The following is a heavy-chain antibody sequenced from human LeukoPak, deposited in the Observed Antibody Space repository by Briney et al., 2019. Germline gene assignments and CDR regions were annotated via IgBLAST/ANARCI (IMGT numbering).Heavy chain of an antibody. D-gene: IGHD3-22*01. CDR1: SGSISSYY. Sequence: PSETLSLTCTVSSGSISSYYWSWIRQPPGKGLEWIGYIYYSGSTNYNPSLKSRVTISVDTSKNQFSLKLSSVTAADTAVYYCARDIRGYGAFDIWGQGTMVTVSS. V-gene: IGHV4-59*01. CDR2: IYYSGST. CDR3: ARDIRGYGAFDI. J-gene: IGHJ3*02.